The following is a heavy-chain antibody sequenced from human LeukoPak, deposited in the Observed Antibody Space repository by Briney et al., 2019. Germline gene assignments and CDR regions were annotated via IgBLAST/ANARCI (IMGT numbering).Heavy chain of an antibody. CDR2: IIPIFGTA. J-gene: IGHJ4*02. Sequence: ASVKVSCKASGGTFSSYAISWVRQAPGQGLEWMGGIIPIFGTANYAQKFQGRVTITADESTSTAYMELSSLRSEDTAVYYCARAVEYGDYAPEYYFDYWGQGTLVTVSS. V-gene: IGHV1-69*13. CDR3: ARAVEYGDYAPEYYFDY. CDR1: GGTFSSYA. D-gene: IGHD4-17*01.